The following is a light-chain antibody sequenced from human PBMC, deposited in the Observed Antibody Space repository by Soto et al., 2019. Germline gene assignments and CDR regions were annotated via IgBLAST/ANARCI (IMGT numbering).Light chain of an antibody. J-gene: IGKJ4*01. CDR3: QQASSFPLT. Sequence: DIQMTQSPFSVSASVGVRVTITCRASQDISSWLAWYQQKPGKVPKLVIYAASSLQSGVPSRFSGSGSGTDFTLTISSLEPEDFATYYCQQASSFPLTFGGGTKVEIK. V-gene: IGKV1-12*01. CDR1: QDISSW. CDR2: AAS.